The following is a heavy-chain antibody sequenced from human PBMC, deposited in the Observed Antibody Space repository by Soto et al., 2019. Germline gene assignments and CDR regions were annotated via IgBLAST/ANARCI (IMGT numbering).Heavy chain of an antibody. V-gene: IGHV3-15*01. CDR2: IKSKTDGGTT. CDR1: GLPFSNAW. CDR3: TTVLDIRGNYYDSSGTPAIAAFVI. D-gene: IGHD3-22*01. J-gene: IGHJ3*02. Sequence: GGSLRLSCAASGLPFSNAWMSWVRQAPGKGLEWVGRIKSKTDGGTTDYAAPVKGRFTISRDDSKNTLYLQMNSLKTEDTAVYYCTTVLDIRGNYYDSSGTPAIAAFVIWRPVTMVTVS.